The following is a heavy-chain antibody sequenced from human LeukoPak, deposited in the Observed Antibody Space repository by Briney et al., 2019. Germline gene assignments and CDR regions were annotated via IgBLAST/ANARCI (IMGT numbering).Heavy chain of an antibody. D-gene: IGHD3-3*01. J-gene: IGHJ4*02. CDR1: GFTFSSYA. V-gene: IGHV3-23*01. CDR3: TTVTI. Sequence: GGSLRLSCAASGFTFSSYAMSWVRQAPGKGLEWVSAISGSGGSTDYAAPVKGRFTISRDDSKNTLYLQMNSLKTEDTAVYYCTTVTIWGQGTLVTVSS. CDR2: ISGSGGST.